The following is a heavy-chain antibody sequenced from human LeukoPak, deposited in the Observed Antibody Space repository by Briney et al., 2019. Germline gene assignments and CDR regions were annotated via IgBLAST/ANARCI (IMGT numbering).Heavy chain of an antibody. CDR3: ARGTYVDIVATITY. CDR2: INPNSGGT. J-gene: IGHJ4*02. Sequence: ASVKVSCKASGYTFTGYYMHWVRQAPGQGLEWMGWINPNSGGTNYAQKFQGRVTMTRDTSISTAYMELSRLRSDDTAVYYCARGTYVDIVATITYWGQGTLVTVSS. D-gene: IGHD5-12*01. CDR1: GYTFTGYY. V-gene: IGHV1-2*02.